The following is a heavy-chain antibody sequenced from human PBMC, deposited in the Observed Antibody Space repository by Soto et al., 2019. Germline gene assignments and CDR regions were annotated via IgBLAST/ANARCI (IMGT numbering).Heavy chain of an antibody. CDR1: GYTFTSYA. CDR2: INAGNGNT. J-gene: IGHJ3*02. CDR3: ARGGNIVVNVFDI. D-gene: IGHD2-15*01. Sequence: QVQLVHSAAEVKKPGASVKVSCKASGYTFTSYAMHWVRQAPGQKPEWMGWINAGNGNTKYSQKFQGTVNITRGTSAGTGYMEVNSRRSEGTTVYYGARGGNIVVNVFDIWGQGTIVTVAS. V-gene: IGHV1-3*01.